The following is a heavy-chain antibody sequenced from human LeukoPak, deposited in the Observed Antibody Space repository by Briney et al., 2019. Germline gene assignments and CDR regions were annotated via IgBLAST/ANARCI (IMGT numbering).Heavy chain of an antibody. J-gene: IGHJ5*02. CDR2: IYYSGST. V-gene: IGHV4-39*01. Sequence: SETLSLTCTVSGGSISSSSCYWGWIRQPPGKGLEWIGSIYYSGSTYYNPSLKSRVTVSVDTSKNQFSLKLSSVTAADTAVYYCARHSASLIWSGQLNWFDPWGQGTLVTVSS. D-gene: IGHD3-3*01. CDR1: GGSISSSSCY. CDR3: ARHSASLIWSGQLNWFDP.